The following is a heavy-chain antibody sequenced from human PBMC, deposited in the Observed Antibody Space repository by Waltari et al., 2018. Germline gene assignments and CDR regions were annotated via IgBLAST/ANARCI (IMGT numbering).Heavy chain of an antibody. CDR3: SITIFGAADYFDD. V-gene: IGHV4-34*01. CDR2: INHSGST. Sequence: QVQLQQWGAGLLKPSETLSLTCAVYGGSFSGYYWSWIRQPPGKGLEWIGEINHSGSTNYNPSLKSRVTISVDTSKNQFSLKLSSVTAADTAVYYCSITIFGAADYFDDWGQGTLVTVSS. CDR1: GGSFSGYY. J-gene: IGHJ4*02. D-gene: IGHD3-3*01.